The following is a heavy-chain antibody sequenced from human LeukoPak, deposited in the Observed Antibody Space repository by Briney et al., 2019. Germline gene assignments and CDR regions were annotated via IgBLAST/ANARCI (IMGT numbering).Heavy chain of an antibody. CDR2: INHSGST. V-gene: IGHV4-34*01. Sequence: SETLSLTCAVYGGSFSGYYWSWIRQPPGKGLEWIGEINHSGSTNYNPSLKSRVTISVDTSKNQFSLKLSSVTAADTAVYHCARGDIVATILHWGQGTLVTVSS. J-gene: IGHJ4*02. CDR3: ARGDIVATILH. D-gene: IGHD5-12*01. CDR1: GGSFSGYY.